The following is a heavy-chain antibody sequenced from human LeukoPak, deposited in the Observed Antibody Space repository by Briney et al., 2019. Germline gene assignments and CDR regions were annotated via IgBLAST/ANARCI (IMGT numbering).Heavy chain of an antibody. CDR2: IYSGGST. Sequence: GGSLRLSCAASVFTVSSNYMSWVRQAPGKGLEWVSVIYSGGSTYYADSVKGRFTISRDNSKNTLYLQMNSLRAEDTAVYYCARERGDSSSWYLDYWGQGTLVTVSS. D-gene: IGHD6-13*01. J-gene: IGHJ4*02. V-gene: IGHV3-53*01. CDR1: VFTVSSNY. CDR3: ARERGDSSSWYLDY.